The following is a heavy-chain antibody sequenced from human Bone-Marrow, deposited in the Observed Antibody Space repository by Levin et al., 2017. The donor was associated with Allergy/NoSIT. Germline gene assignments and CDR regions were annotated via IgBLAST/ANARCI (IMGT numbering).Heavy chain of an antibody. CDR3: ARDSYYGSFWVADN. D-gene: IGHD3-10*01. V-gene: IGHV4-61*02. J-gene: IGHJ4*02. CDR2: IYTSGST. Sequence: PSETLSLTCTVSGGSISSGSYYWSWIRQPAGKGLKGLEWIGRIYTSGSTNYNPSLKTRVTISLDTSKNQFSLKMSSVTAADTAVYYCARDSYYGSFWVADNWGQGTLVTVSS. CDR1: GGSISSGSYY.